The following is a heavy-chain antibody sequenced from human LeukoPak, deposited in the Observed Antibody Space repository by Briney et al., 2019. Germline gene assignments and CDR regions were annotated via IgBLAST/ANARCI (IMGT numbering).Heavy chain of an antibody. CDR2: IIPILGIA. CDR1: GGTFSSYT. J-gene: IGHJ4*02. V-gene: IGHV1-69*02. CDR3: ARASWIQLWFDY. Sequence: ASVKVSCKASGGTFSSYTISWVRQAPGQGLEWMGRIIPILGIANYAQKFQGRVTITADTSTSTAYMELRSLRSDDTAVYYCARASWIQLWFDYWGQGTLVTVSS. D-gene: IGHD5-18*01.